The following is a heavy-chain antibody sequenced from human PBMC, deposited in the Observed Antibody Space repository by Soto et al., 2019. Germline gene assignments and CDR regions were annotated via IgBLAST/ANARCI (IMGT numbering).Heavy chain of an antibody. CDR3: ARGRRLELGGWLDP. CDR1: GYTFTSYD. D-gene: IGHD3-16*01. CDR2: MNPNSGNT. Sequence: GASVKVSCKASGYTFTSYDINWVRQATGQGLEWMGWMNPNSGNTGYAQKFQGRVTMTRNTSISTAYMELSSLRSEDTAVYYCARGRRLELGGWLDPWGQGTLVTVYS. V-gene: IGHV1-8*01. J-gene: IGHJ5*02.